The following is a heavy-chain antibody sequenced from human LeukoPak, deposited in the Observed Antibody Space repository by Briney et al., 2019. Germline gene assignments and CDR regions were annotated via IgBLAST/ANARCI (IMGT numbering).Heavy chain of an antibody. CDR3: ARVGSYGDLCFDY. Sequence: PSETLSLTCTVSGGSISSYYWSWIRQPPGQGLEWIGYIYYSGSTNYNPSLKSRVTISVDTSKNQFSLKLSSVTAADTAVYYCARVGSYGDLCFDYWGQGTLVTVSS. J-gene: IGHJ4*02. D-gene: IGHD4-17*01. CDR2: IYYSGST. CDR1: GGSISSYY. V-gene: IGHV4-59*01.